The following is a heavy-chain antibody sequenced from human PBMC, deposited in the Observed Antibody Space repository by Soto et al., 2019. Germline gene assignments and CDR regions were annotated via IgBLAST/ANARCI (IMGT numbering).Heavy chain of an antibody. J-gene: IGHJ3*02. CDR1: GFSFSSYA. D-gene: IGHD1-1*01. Sequence: VQLLESGGGLVQPGGSLRLSCAASGFSFSSYAMSWVRQAPGKGLEWVSAISGGSGSTSYADSVKGRFTISRDNSKNTLYLQMNTLSAEDTAVYYCAKLERQTIGAFDIWGQGSVVTVSS. CDR2: ISGGSGST. V-gene: IGHV3-23*01. CDR3: AKLERQTIGAFDI.